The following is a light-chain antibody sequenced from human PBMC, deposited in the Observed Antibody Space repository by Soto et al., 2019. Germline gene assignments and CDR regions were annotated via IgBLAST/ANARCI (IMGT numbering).Light chain of an antibody. CDR3: CSNAGSYSYV. CDR1: SGDVGGYNY. CDR2: DVS. V-gene: IGLV2-11*01. J-gene: IGLJ1*01. Sequence: QSALTQPRSVSGSPGQSVTISCTGTSGDVGGYNYVSWYQQHPGKAPKLMIYDVSKRPSGVPDRFSGSKSGNTASLTISGLQAEDEADYYCCSNAGSYSYVFGTGTKVTVL.